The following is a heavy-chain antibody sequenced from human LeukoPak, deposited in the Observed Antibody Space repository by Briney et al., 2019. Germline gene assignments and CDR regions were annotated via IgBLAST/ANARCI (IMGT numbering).Heavy chain of an antibody. D-gene: IGHD2-2*02. CDR2: IYYSGST. V-gene: IGHV4-30-4*08. J-gene: IGHJ5*02. Sequence: PSETLSLTCTVSGGSISSGDYYWRWIRQPPGKGLEWSGYIYYSGSTYYNPSLKSIVTISVDTSKNQFSLKLSSVTAADTAVYYCARVVPAAIDWFDPWGQGTLVTVSS. CDR1: GGSISSGDYY. CDR3: ARVVPAAIDWFDP.